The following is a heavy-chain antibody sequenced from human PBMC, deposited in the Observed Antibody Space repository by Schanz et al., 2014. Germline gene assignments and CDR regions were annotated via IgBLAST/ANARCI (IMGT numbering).Heavy chain of an antibody. CDR1: GFTFSSYG. CDR3: AKYRGYYRVSGSYRELED. D-gene: IGHD3-10*01. CDR2: IWYDGSNK. Sequence: VQLLESGGGLVQPGGSLRLSCAASGFTFSSYGMHWVRQAPGKGLEWVAVIWYDGSNKYYADTVKGRFTISRDNSKNTLYLQMNSLRPEDTAVYYCAKYRGYYRVSGSYRELEDWGQGTLVTVSS. J-gene: IGHJ4*02. V-gene: IGHV3-33*06.